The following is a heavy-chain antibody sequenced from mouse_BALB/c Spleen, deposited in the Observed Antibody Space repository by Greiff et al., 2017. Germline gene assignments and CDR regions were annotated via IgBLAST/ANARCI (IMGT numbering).Heavy chain of an antibody. J-gene: IGHJ3*01. V-gene: IGHV10S3*01. CDR2: IRSKSNNYAT. D-gene: IGHD3-1*01. Sequence: EAGGGLVQPKGSLKLSCAASGFTFNTNAMNWVRQAPGKGLEWVARIRSKSNNYATYYADSVKDRFTISRDDSQSMLYLQMNNLKTEDTAMYYCVRDSSGYVWFAYWGQGTLVTVSA. CDR1: GFTFNTNA. CDR3: VRDSSGYVWFAY.